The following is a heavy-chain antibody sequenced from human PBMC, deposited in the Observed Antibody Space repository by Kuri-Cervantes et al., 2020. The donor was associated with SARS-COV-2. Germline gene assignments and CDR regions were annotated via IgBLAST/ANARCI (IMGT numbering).Heavy chain of an antibody. J-gene: IGHJ3*02. Sequence: GESLKISCAASGFTFSDYYMNWVRQAPGKGLEWVSSISSSSTIYYADSVKGRFTISRDNSKNTLYLQMNSLKTEDTAVYYCTTVPYYDYVSGAFDIWGQGTMVTVSS. CDR3: TTVPYYDYVSGAFDI. D-gene: IGHD3-16*01. CDR1: GFTFSDYY. V-gene: IGHV3-69-1*01. CDR2: ISSSSTI.